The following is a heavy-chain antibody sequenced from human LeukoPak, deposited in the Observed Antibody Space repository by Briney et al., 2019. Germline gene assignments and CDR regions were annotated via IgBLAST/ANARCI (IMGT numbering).Heavy chain of an antibody. CDR3: ARDTPQHLKPYDY. CDR2: INTHNGNT. D-gene: IGHD6-13*01. CDR1: GYNFDKFG. J-gene: IGHJ4*02. V-gene: IGHV1-18*01. Sequence: GASVKVSCKASGYNFDKFGIAWVRQAPGQGLEWMGWINTHNGNTKYAQQYQGRVTMTTDTSTSTVYMELRSLRSDDTAVYFCARDTPQHLKPYDYWGQGTQVTVSS.